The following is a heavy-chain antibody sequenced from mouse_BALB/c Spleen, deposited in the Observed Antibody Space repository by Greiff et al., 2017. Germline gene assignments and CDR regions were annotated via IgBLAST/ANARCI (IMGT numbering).Heavy chain of an antibody. V-gene: IGHV1S137*01. CDR3: VREEGSYAMDY. CDR2: ISTYYGDA. Sequence: QVQLQQSGAELVRPGVSVKISCKGSGYTFTDYAMHWVKQSHAKSLEWIGVISTYYGDASYNQKFKGKATMTVDKSSSTAYMELARLTSEDSAIYYCVREEGSYAMDYWGQGTSVTVSS. CDR1: GYTFTDYA. J-gene: IGHJ4*01.